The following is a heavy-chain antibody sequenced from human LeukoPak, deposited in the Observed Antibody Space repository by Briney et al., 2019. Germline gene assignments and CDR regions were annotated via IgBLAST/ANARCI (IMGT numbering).Heavy chain of an antibody. CDR3: ARDLWISSKIGYYFLVGY. J-gene: IGHJ4*02. CDR1: GYTFTSYY. V-gene: IGHV1-46*01. D-gene: IGHD3-22*01. CDR2: IKPSGGST. Sequence: ASVKVSCKASGYTFTSYYMHWVRQAPGQGKAWMGIIKPSGGSTSYAKKFQGRVTITRDTSTSTVYMGLSSLRSEDTAVYYCARDLWISSKIGYYFLVGYWGQGTLVTVSS.